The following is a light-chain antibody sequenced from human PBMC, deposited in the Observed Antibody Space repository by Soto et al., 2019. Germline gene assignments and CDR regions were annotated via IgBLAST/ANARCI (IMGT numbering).Light chain of an antibody. CDR1: QSVNSN. CDR3: QQYNTWPPIT. J-gene: IGKJ5*01. CDR2: GAS. V-gene: IGKV3-15*01. Sequence: EIVMTQSPATLSVSQGERATLSCRASQSVNSNLVWYQQKPGQAPRLLIYGASTRATGLPARFSGSGSGTDFTLTISSLQSEDFAVYYCQQYNTWPPITFGQGTRLEIK.